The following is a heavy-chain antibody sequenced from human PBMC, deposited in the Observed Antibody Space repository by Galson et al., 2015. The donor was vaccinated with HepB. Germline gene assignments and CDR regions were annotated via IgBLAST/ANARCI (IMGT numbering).Heavy chain of an antibody. J-gene: IGHJ6*02. CDR2: ISSSSSYI. D-gene: IGHD1-26*01. Sequence: SLRLCCEASGFTFSSYSMNWVRQAPGKGLEWVSSISSSSSYIYYADSVKGRFTISRDNAKNSLYLQMNSLRAEDTAVYYCARDKSGGYDVDYYYYYGMDVWGQGTTVTVSS. V-gene: IGHV3-21*01. CDR1: GFTFSSYS. CDR3: ARDKSGGYDVDYYYYYGMDV.